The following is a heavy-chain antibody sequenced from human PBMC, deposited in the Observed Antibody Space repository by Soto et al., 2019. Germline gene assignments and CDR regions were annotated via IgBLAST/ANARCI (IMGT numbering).Heavy chain of an antibody. Sequence: GGSLRLSCAASGFTFSSYGMHWVRQAPGKGLEWVAVIWYDGSNKYYADSVKGRFTISRDNSKNPLYLQMNSLRAEDTAGYYWARDWFPYRSGWYDFAYGVQETLFTVSS. D-gene: IGHD6-19*01. V-gene: IGHV3-33*01. CDR1: GFTFSSYG. CDR3: ARDWFPYRSGWYDFAY. CDR2: IWYDGSNK. J-gene: IGHJ4*02.